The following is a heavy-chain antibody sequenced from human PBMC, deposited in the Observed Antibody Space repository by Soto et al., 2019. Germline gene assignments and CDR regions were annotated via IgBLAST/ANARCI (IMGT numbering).Heavy chain of an antibody. CDR2: IYDSGIT. Sequence: QVQLHESGPGLVKPSQPLSLACTVSGGSVGSGEYYYSWIRQPPGKGLEWIGYIYDSGITNYTPSLKGRVTMSLDRSNNQVSLKLSSVTAADTAVYFCARDVAHGYTENVWGQGTMVTVSS. D-gene: IGHD5-18*01. J-gene: IGHJ3*01. CDR1: GGSVGSGEYY. CDR3: ARDVAHGYTENV. V-gene: IGHV4-30-4*01.